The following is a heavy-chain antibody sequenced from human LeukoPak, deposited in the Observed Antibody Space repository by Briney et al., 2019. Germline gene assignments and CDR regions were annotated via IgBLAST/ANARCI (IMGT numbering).Heavy chain of an antibody. J-gene: IGHJ4*02. CDR3: ASSGGGYDSSGYQFDY. Sequence: ASVTVSCKASGYTFTSYGISWVRQVPGQGLEWMGWISAYNGNTNYAQKLQGRVTMTTDTSTSTAYMELRSLRSDDTAVYYCASSGGGYDSSGYQFDYWGQGTLVTVSS. V-gene: IGHV1-18*01. CDR1: GYTFTSYG. CDR2: ISAYNGNT. D-gene: IGHD3-22*01.